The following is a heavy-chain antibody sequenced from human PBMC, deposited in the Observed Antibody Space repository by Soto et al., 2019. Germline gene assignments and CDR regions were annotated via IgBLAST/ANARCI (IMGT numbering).Heavy chain of an antibody. CDR1: GFTFSNSA. D-gene: IGHD3-16*01. CDR3: SAEVVGRGLV. V-gene: IGHV1-58*01. CDR2: IVVGSGKT. J-gene: IGHJ4*02. Sequence: QMQVLQTGPVVKKPGTSVTLSCKTSGFTFSNSAVQWVRQARGQRLEWMGRIVVGSGKTDFAQKFQARVTMTRDMSMRTLYMDLTSLRSDDTAVYYCSAEVVGRGLVWGQGSLVFVSS.